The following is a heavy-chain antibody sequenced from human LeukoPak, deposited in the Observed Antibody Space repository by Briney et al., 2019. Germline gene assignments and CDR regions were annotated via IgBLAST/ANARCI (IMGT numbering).Heavy chain of an antibody. CDR3: ARGTFIVGAGDYYFDY. D-gene: IGHD1-26*01. Sequence: GGSLRLSCAASGFTFSSYEMNWVRQAPGKGLEWVSYISSSGSTIYYADSVKGRFTISRDNAKNSLYLQMNSLRAEDTAVYYCARGTFIVGAGDYYFDYWGQGTLVTVSS. CDR2: ISSSGSTI. CDR1: GFTFSSYE. V-gene: IGHV3-48*03. J-gene: IGHJ4*02.